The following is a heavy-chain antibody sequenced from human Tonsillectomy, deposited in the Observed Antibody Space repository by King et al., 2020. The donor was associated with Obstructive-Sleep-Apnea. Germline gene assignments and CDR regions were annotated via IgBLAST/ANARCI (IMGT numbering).Heavy chain of an antibody. D-gene: IGHD3-16*01. J-gene: IGHJ4*02. V-gene: IGHV3-30*04. CDR2: ISFDGTNE. Sequence: VQLVESGGGVVQPGRSLRLSCAASGFTFRTYAMHWVRQAPGKGLEWVAFISFDGTNEYYADSVKGRFTISRDNSNNTLYLKMNSLRPEDTAVYYCVRDTWGAETLDYWGQGALVTVSS. CDR1: GFTFRTYA. CDR3: VRDTWGAETLDY.